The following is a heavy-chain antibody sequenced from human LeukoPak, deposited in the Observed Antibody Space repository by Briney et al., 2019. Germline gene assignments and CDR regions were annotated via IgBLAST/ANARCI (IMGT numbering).Heavy chain of an antibody. CDR1: GYTFTGYY. V-gene: IGHV1-2*02. D-gene: IGHD6-19*01. Sequence: ASVKVSCKASGYTFTGYYMHWVRQAPGQGLEWMGWINPNSGGTNYAQKFQGRVTMTRDTSISTAYMELSRLRSDDTAVYYCARGQAAVAGRLKPRWYFDLWGRGTLVTVSS. CDR2: INPNSGGT. J-gene: IGHJ2*01. CDR3: ARGQAAVAGRLKPRWYFDL.